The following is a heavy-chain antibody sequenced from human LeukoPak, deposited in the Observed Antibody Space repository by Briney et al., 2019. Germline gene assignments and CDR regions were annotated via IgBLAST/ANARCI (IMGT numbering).Heavy chain of an antibody. CDR3: ARWRWYASDWSGPFDD. J-gene: IGHJ4*02. CDR1: GYTFSGHY. D-gene: IGHD6-19*01. V-gene: IGHV1-2*02. CDR2: INPKSGGT. Sequence: ASVKVSCKASGYTFSGHYMHWVRQAPGQGLEWMGWINPKSGGTNYEQKFQGRVTMTRDTSISTAYMELSRLRSDDTAVYYCARWRWYASDWSGPFDDWGQGTLVTVSS.